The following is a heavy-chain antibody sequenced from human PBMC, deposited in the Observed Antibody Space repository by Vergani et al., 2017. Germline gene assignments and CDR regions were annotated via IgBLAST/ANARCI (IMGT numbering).Heavy chain of an antibody. D-gene: IGHD5-18*01. J-gene: IGHJ6*02. CDR2: INSDGSST. CDR3: ARCLMGYSYAYGMGV. CDR1: GFTFSSYW. Sequence: EVQLVESGGGLVQPGGSLRLSCAASGFTFSSYWMHWVRQAPGKGLVWVSRINSDGSSTSYADSVKGRFTISRDNAKNTLYLQMNSLRAEDTAVYYCARCLMGYSYAYGMGVWGQGTTVTVSS. V-gene: IGHV3-74*01.